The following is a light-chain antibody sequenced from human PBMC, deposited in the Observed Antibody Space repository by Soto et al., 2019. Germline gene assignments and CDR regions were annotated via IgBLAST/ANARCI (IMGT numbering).Light chain of an antibody. V-gene: IGKV1-33*01. CDR1: HDISNY. J-gene: IGKJ4*01. CDR3: QQYDNLLLLT. CDR2: DAS. Sequence: DIQMTQSPSSLSASVGDRVTITCQASHDISNYLNWYQQKPGKAPKLLIYDASNLETGVPSRFSGSGSWTDFTLTISSLKPEDIATYYCQQYDNLLLLTFGGGTKGEIK.